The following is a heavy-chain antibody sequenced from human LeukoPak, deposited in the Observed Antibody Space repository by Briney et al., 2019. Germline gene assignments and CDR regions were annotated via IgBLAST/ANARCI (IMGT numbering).Heavy chain of an antibody. V-gene: IGHV3-48*04. CDR2: ISSSSSTI. CDR3: ARDYSSSSGKHALDI. CDR1: GFTFSSYS. D-gene: IGHD6-13*01. J-gene: IGHJ3*02. Sequence: GSLRLSCAASGFTFSSYSMNWVRQAPGKGLEWVSYISSSSSTIYYADSVKGRFTISRDNAKNSLYLQMNSLRAEDTAVYYCARDYSSSSGKHALDIWGQGTMVTVSS.